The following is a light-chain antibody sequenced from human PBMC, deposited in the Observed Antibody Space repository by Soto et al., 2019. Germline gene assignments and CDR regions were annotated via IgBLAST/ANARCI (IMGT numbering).Light chain of an antibody. CDR2: GAS. V-gene: IGKV3-20*01. CDR3: QQYDNSPIT. J-gene: IGKJ5*01. CDR1: QSISSSF. Sequence: EIGLTQSPGIFFLSSGERASLSCGASQSISSSFLAWYQQKPGQAPRLLIYGASSRATGIPDRFSGTGSETDFTLTISRLEPEDFAVYYCQQYDNSPITFGQGTRLEIK.